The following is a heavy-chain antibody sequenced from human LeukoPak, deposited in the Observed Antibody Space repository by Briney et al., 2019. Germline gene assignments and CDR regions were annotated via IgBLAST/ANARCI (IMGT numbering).Heavy chain of an antibody. CDR3: ATDLFLGMSGDY. D-gene: IGHD2/OR15-2a*01. J-gene: IGHJ4*02. V-gene: IGHV1-24*01. CDR1: GYTLTEFS. Sequence: ASVKVSCKVSGYTLTEFSMHWVRQAPGKGLEWMGGFDPEDGETIYAQKFQGRVTMTEDTSTDTAYMELSSLRSEDTAVYYCATDLFLGMSGDYWGQGTLVTVSS. CDR2: FDPEDGET.